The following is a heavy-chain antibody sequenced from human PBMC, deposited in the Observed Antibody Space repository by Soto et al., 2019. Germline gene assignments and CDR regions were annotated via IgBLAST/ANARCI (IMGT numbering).Heavy chain of an antibody. J-gene: IGHJ4*02. CDR3: ARFLWSDTSLYYFDS. V-gene: IGHV2-5*02. CDR2: IYWDDAK. Sequence: QITLKESGPTLVKPTLTLTLTCTFSGFSLTGSGVGVGWIRQPPGKALEWLALIYWDDAKRYSPSLKSRLTITKDTSKNQVALTVTNMDPVDTATYYCARFLWSDTSLYYFDSWGQGTLVTVSS. D-gene: IGHD3-3*01. CDR1: GFSLTGSGVG.